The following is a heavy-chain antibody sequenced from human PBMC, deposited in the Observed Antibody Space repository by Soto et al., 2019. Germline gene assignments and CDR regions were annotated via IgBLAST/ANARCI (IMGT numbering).Heavy chain of an antibody. CDR2: IYYSGST. V-gene: IGHV4-59*01. Sequence: SETLSLTCTVSVGSISSYYWSWIRQPPGKGLEWIGYIYYSGSTNYNPSLKSRVTISVDTSKNQFSLKLSSVTAADTAVYYCARHPENLYDYIWGSYRGNQYYFDYWGQGTLVTVSS. CDR1: VGSISSYY. CDR3: ARHPENLYDYIWGSYRGNQYYFDY. D-gene: IGHD3-16*02. J-gene: IGHJ4*02.